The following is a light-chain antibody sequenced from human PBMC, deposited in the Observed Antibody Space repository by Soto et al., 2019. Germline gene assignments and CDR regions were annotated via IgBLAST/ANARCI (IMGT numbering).Light chain of an antibody. CDR1: NXDVGDNY. Sequence: SVLAQPPSPSGSPGKAVTISCPGNNXDVGDNYVSWYQQHLGKAPKLIIYEVTLRPSGVPDRFSGSKSGNTASLTVSGLQADDEADYYCSAYAGSNTFVFGTGTKVTVL. V-gene: IGLV2-8*01. J-gene: IGLJ1*01. CDR3: SAYAGSNTFV. CDR2: EVT.